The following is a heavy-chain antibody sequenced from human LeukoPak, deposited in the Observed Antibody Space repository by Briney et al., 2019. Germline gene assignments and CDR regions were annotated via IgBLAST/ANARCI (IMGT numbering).Heavy chain of an antibody. CDR2: IYHSGST. CDR1: GYSISSGYY. CDR3: VRDGYSSSWYWFDP. Sequence: PSETLSLTCTASGYSISSGYYWGWIRQPPGEGLEWIGSIYHSGSTYYNPSLKSRVTISVETSKHQSSLRLSSVTAADTAVYYCVRDGYSSSWYWFDPWGQGTLVTVSS. J-gene: IGHJ5*02. V-gene: IGHV4-38-2*02. D-gene: IGHD6-13*01.